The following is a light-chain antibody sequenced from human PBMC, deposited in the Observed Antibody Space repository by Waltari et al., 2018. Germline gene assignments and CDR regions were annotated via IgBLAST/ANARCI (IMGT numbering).Light chain of an antibody. V-gene: IGLV1-51*01. Sequence: QSVLTQPPSVSAAPRQKVTISCSGSSSTIGNNDVSWYQQLPGTAPKLLIYDSHKRPSGIPDRFSGSKSGTSATLGITGLQTGDEADYYCGTWDSSLSAWVFGGGTKLTVL. CDR2: DSH. CDR1: SSTIGNND. CDR3: GTWDSSLSAWV. J-gene: IGLJ3*02.